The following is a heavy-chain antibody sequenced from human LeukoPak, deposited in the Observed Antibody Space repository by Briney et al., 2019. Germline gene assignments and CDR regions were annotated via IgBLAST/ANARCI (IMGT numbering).Heavy chain of an antibody. D-gene: IGHD5-24*01. CDR2: ISSSSRSI. CDR3: ARERARDGNYHFDY. Sequence: HPGGSLRLSCAASGFTFSTYSMNWVRQAPGKGLEWVSYISSSSRSINYADSVKGRFTISRDNAKNSLYLQMNGLRAEDTAVYYCARERARDGNYHFDYWGQGTLVTVSS. J-gene: IGHJ4*02. CDR1: GFTFSTYS. V-gene: IGHV3-48*01.